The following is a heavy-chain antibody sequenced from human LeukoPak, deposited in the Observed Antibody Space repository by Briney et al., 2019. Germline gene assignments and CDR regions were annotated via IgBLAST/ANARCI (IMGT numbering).Heavy chain of an antibody. CDR1: GYTFTGYY. CDR3: ARHSHPSLGYCSGGSCYYDY. J-gene: IGHJ4*02. V-gene: IGHV1-2*06. Sequence: ASVKVSCKASGYTFTGYYMHWVRQAPGQGLEWMGRINPNSGGTNYAQKFQGRVTMTRDTSISTAYMELGRLRSDDTAVYYCARHSHPSLGYCSGGSCYYDYWGQGTLVTVSS. D-gene: IGHD2-15*01. CDR2: INPNSGGT.